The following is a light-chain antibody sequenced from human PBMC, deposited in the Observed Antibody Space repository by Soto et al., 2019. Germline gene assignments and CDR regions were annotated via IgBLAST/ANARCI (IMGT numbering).Light chain of an antibody. V-gene: IGKV3-15*01. J-gene: IGKJ4*01. CDR2: AAS. CDR3: QQSDGWPPRIT. Sequence: EIVMTQSPATLSASPGERVTLSCRASQNIRSNLGWYQQKPGQPPRLLIHAASTSATGLRARFTGSGSGTEFTLTISSRQSEDFAICYCQQSDGWPPRITFGGGTKVDLK. CDR1: QNIRSN.